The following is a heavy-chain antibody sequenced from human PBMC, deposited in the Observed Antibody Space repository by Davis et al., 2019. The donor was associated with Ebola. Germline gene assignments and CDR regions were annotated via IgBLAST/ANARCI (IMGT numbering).Heavy chain of an antibody. Sequence: GESLKISCSASGFSFSTSSMYWVRQAPGKGLECISAISQNGGSTFYADSVKGRFSISRDNSKNTLFLQMTSLRSEDTAVYYCVKEARRGAVFDYWGRGSLVTVSS. CDR3: VKEARRGAVFDY. CDR2: ISQNGGST. CDR1: GFSFSTSS. J-gene: IGHJ4*01. D-gene: IGHD1-26*01. V-gene: IGHV3-64D*08.